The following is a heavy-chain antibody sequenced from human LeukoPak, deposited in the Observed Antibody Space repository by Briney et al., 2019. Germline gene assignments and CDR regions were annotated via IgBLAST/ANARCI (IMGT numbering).Heavy chain of an antibody. J-gene: IGHJ3*02. Sequence: GGSLRLSCAASGFTFSSYGMQWVRQAPGKGLEWVAFIRYDGSNKYYGDSMKGRFTISRDNSKNTLYLQMNSLRAEDTAVYYCAKLGGDSNAFDIWGQGTMVTVSS. V-gene: IGHV3-30*02. CDR2: IRYDGSNK. D-gene: IGHD2-21*02. CDR1: GFTFSSYG. CDR3: AKLGGDSNAFDI.